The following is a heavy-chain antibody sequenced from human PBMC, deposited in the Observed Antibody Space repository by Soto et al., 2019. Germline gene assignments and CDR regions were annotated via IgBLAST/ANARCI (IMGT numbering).Heavy chain of an antibody. CDR2: IYHSGST. J-gene: IGHJ3*02. D-gene: IGHD4-17*01. V-gene: IGHV4-30-2*01. CDR1: GGSISSGGYS. Sequence: LQLQESGSGLVKPSQTLSLTCAVSGGSISSGGYSWSWIRQPPGKGLEWIGYIYHSGSTYYNPSLKSRVTISVGRSKNQFSLKLSSVTAADTAVYYCASGGSTVTMPHAFDIWGQGTMVTVSS. CDR3: ASGGSTVTMPHAFDI.